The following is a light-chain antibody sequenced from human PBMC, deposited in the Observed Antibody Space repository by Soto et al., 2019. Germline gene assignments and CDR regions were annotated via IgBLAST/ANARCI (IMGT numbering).Light chain of an antibody. V-gene: IGLV1-51*02. CDR1: SSKFGNNY. CDR2: ENN. Sequence: QSVLTQPPPVSAAPGQKVTISRSGKSSKFGNNYVSWYQQLPGTAPKLLIYENNKRPSGIPDRFSGSKSGTSATLGITGLQTGDEADYYCGTWDSSLSAGGVFGGGTQLTVL. J-gene: IGLJ2*01. CDR3: GTWDSSLSAGGV.